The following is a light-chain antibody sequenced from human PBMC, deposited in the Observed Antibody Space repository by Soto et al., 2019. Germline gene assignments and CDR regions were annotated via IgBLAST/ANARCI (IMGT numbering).Light chain of an antibody. V-gene: IGKV1-5*03. Sequence: IQLSQSPSFLSASVGDRVTITCRASQGISSWLAWYQQKPGKAPKLLIYKASSLESGVPSRFSGSGSGTEFTLTISSLQPDDFATYYCQQYNSYPWTFGQGTKVDIK. CDR2: KAS. J-gene: IGKJ1*01. CDR3: QQYNSYPWT. CDR1: QGISSW.